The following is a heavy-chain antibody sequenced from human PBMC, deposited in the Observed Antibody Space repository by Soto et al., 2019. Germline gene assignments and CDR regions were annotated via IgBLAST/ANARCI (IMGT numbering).Heavy chain of an antibody. J-gene: IGHJ4*02. CDR2: ISSSSSYI. Sequence: PGGSLRLSCAASGFTFSSYSMNWVRQAPGKGLEWVSSISSSSSYIYYADSVKGRFTISRDNAKNPLYLQMNSLRAEDTAVYYCARDLGIAAATLDYWGQGTLVTVS. D-gene: IGHD6-13*01. CDR3: ARDLGIAAATLDY. CDR1: GFTFSSYS. V-gene: IGHV3-21*01.